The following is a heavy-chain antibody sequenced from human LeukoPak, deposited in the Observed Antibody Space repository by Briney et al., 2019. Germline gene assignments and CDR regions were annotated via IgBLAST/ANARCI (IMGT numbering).Heavy chain of an antibody. CDR3: ARGGSSGYYYG. CDR1: GGSISSYY. CDR2: LYTSGST. Sequence: SSETLSLTCTVPGGSISSYYWSWIRQPAGKGLEWIGRLYTSGSTNYNPSLKSRVTMSVDTSKNQFSLKLTSMTAADTAVYYCARGGSSGYYYGWGQGTLVTVSS. J-gene: IGHJ4*02. V-gene: IGHV4-4*07. D-gene: IGHD3-22*01.